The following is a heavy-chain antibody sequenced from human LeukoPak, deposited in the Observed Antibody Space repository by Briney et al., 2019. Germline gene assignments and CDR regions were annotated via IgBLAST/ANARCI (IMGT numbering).Heavy chain of an antibody. CDR3: AGGSYSMFN. D-gene: IGHD1-26*01. V-gene: IGHV4-34*01. CDR2: INHSGST. Sequence: PSETLSLTCAVYGGFFSGYYWSWIRQPPGKGLEWIGEINHSGSTNYNPSLKSRVTISVDTSKNQFSLKLSSVTAADTAVYYCAGGSYSMFNWGLGTLVTVSS. J-gene: IGHJ4*02. CDR1: GGFFSGYY.